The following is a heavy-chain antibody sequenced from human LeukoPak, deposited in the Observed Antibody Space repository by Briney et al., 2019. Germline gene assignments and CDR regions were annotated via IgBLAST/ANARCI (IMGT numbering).Heavy chain of an antibody. D-gene: IGHD2-2*01. CDR1: GYSISSGYY. CDR3: ALQPARRLSWFDP. Sequence: SETLSLTCTASGYSISSGYYCGWIRQPPRKGLEWIVNIYHSGNTYYNPSLKSRVTISVDTSRNQFSLTLSSVTAADTAVYYCALQPARRLSWFDPWGQGTLVTVSS. CDR2: IYHSGNT. J-gene: IGHJ5*02. V-gene: IGHV4-38-2*02.